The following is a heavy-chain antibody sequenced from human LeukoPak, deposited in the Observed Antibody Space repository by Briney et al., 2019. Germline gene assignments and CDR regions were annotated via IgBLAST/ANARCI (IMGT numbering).Heavy chain of an antibody. V-gene: IGHV3-21*01. CDR1: GFTFSSYS. J-gene: IGHJ3*02. CDR3: ARDLSGSDYVAFDI. D-gene: IGHD1-26*01. Sequence: GGSLRLSCAASGFTFSSYSTNWVRQAPGKGLEWVSSISSSSSYIYYADSVKGRFTISRDNAKNSLYLQMNSLRAEDTAVYYCARDLSGSDYVAFDIWGQGTMVTVSS. CDR2: ISSSSSYI.